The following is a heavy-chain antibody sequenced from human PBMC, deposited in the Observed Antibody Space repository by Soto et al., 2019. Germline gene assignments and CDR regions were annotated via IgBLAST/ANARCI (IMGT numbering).Heavy chain of an antibody. CDR3: ARHEQGDGDYFDY. CDR2: IYYSGST. J-gene: IGHJ4*02. D-gene: IGHD2-21*02. Sequence: SETLSFTCTVSGGSISSSSYYWGWIRQPPGKGLEWIGSIYYSGSTYYNPSLKSRVTISVDTSKNQFSLKLSSVTAADTAVYYCARHEQGDGDYFDYWGQGTLVTVSS. CDR1: GGSISSSSYY. V-gene: IGHV4-39*01.